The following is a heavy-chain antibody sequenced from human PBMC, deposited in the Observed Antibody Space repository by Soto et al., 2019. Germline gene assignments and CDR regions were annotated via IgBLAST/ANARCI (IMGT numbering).Heavy chain of an antibody. CDR1: GFTFSSYG. V-gene: IGHV3-30*03. D-gene: IGHD6-19*01. CDR2: ISYDGSNK. Sequence: QVQLVESGVGVVQPGRSLRLSCAASGFTFSSYGMHWVRQAPGKGLEWVAVISYDGSNKYYADSVKGRFTISRDNSKNTLYLQMNSLRAEDTAVYYCSGDSSGWHLDYWGQGTLVTVSS. CDR3: SGDSSGWHLDY. J-gene: IGHJ4*02.